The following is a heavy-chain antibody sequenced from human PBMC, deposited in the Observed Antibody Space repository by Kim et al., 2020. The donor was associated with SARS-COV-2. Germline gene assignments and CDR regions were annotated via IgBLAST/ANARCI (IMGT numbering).Heavy chain of an antibody. CDR1: GFTFSSYA. CDR2: ISYDGSNK. Sequence: GGSLRLSCAASGFTFSSYAMHWVRQAPGKGLEWVAVISYDGSNKYYADSVKGRFTISRDNSKNTLYLQMNSLRAEDTAVYYCARGSGSYYVAYFDYWGQGTLVTVSS. J-gene: IGHJ4*02. CDR3: ARGSGSYYVAYFDY. V-gene: IGHV3-30*04. D-gene: IGHD1-26*01.